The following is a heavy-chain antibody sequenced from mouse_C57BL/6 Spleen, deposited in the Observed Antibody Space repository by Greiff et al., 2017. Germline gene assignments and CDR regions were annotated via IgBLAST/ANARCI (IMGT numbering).Heavy chain of an antibody. CDR2: IYPGDGDT. CDR1: GYAFSSYW. J-gene: IGHJ4*01. D-gene: IGHD4-1*01. Sequence: VQGVESGAELVKPGASVKISCKASGYAFSSYWMNWVKQRPGKGLEWIGQIYPGDGDTNYNGKFKGKATLTADKSSSTAYMQLSSLTSEDSAVYFCARSSNWDAMDYWGQGTSVTVSS. CDR3: ARSSNWDAMDY. V-gene: IGHV1-80*01.